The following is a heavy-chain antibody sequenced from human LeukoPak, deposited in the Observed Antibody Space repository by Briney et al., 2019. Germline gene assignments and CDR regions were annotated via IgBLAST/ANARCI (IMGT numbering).Heavy chain of an antibody. CDR2: IYSGGST. CDR1: GFTVSSNY. D-gene: IGHD6-13*01. CDR3: ARDQVGSSWTGFDY. Sequence: GGSLRLSCAASGFTVSSNYMSWVRQAPGKGLEWVSVIYSGGSTYYADSVKGRFTISRDNSKNTLYLQMNSLRAEDTAVYYCARDQVGSSWTGFDYWGQGNLVTVSS. V-gene: IGHV3-66*01. J-gene: IGHJ4*02.